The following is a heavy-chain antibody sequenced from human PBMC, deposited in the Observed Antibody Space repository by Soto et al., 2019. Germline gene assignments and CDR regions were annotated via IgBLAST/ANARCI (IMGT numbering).Heavy chain of an antibody. V-gene: IGHV4-34*01. CDR2: INHSGST. J-gene: IGHJ5*02. Sequence: SETLSLTCAVYGGSFSGYYWSWIRQPPGKGPEWIGEINHSGSTNYNPSLKSRVTISVDTSKNQFSLKLSSVTAADTAVYYCARGVTGYYSYNWFDPWGQGTLVTVS. CDR3: ARGVTGYYSYNWFDP. D-gene: IGHD3-9*01. CDR1: GGSFSGYY.